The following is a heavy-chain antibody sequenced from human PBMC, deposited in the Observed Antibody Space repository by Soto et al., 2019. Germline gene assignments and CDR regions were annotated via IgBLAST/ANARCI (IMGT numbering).Heavy chain of an antibody. CDR3: ARLVYDTRLNYMYFDF. J-gene: IGHJ4*02. D-gene: IGHD2-8*01. V-gene: IGHV4-4*02. CDR1: GVSISSGNW. Sequence: SDTLSLTCAVSGVSISSGNWWTWVRQTPQRGLEYIGEIFHDGTANYYPSFERRVAISVDTSKNQFSLKLTSVTAADTAIYFCARLVYDTRLNYMYFDFWGQGXLVTVYS. CDR2: IFHDGTA.